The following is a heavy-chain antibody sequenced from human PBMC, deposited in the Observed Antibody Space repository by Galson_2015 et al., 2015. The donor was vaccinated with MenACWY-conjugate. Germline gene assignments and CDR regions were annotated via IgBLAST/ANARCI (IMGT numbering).Heavy chain of an antibody. CDR3: ANDYDNSGTFDY. V-gene: IGHV3-7*01. J-gene: IGHJ4*02. Sequence: SLRLSCAASGFTFSTYWMTWVRQAPGKGLEWVANILRDGSEKYYMDSVKGRFTISRDNAKNSLYLQMNSLRAEDTAVYYCANDYDNSGTFDYWGQGTLVTVSS. D-gene: IGHD3-9*01. CDR2: ILRDGSEK. CDR1: GFTFSTYW.